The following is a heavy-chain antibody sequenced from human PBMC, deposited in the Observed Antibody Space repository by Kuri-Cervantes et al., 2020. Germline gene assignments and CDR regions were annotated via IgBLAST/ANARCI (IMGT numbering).Heavy chain of an antibody. CDR2: IIPTFGTA. CDR3: ARDRVAAGPYFDY. V-gene: IGHV1-69*13. Sequence: SVKVSCKASGGTFSSYAISWVRQAPGQGLEWMGGIIPTFGTANYAQKFQGRVTITADESTSTAYMELSSLRSEDTAVYYCARDRVAAGPYFDYWGQGTLVTVSS. CDR1: GGTFSSYA. D-gene: IGHD6-13*01. J-gene: IGHJ4*02.